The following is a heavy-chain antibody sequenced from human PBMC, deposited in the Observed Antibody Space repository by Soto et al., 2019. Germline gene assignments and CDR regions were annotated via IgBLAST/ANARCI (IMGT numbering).Heavy chain of an antibody. Sequence: EVQLLESGGGLVQPGGSLRLSCAASGFTFSSYAMRWVRQAPGKGLEWVSAISGSGGSTYYADPVKGRFTISRDNSKNTLYLQMQSLRAEDTAVYYCARNRDDYGDPWGQGTLVTVSS. D-gene: IGHD4-17*01. V-gene: IGHV3-23*01. CDR3: ARNRDDYGDP. CDR1: GFTFSSYA. J-gene: IGHJ5*02. CDR2: ISGSGGST.